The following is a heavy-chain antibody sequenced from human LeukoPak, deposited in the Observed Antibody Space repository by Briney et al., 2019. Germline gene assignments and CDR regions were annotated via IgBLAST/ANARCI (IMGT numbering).Heavy chain of an antibody. V-gene: IGHV3-53*04. Sequence: GGSLRLSCAASGFSVSTNYMTWVRQAPGKGLEWVAAIYSDGNTYYADSVKGRFTISRQNSENTLYLQMGSLTADDTAVYYCARVADTHIFDYWGQGTLVTVSS. CDR1: GFSVSTNY. D-gene: IGHD2-21*01. CDR3: ARVADTHIFDY. CDR2: IYSDGNT. J-gene: IGHJ4*02.